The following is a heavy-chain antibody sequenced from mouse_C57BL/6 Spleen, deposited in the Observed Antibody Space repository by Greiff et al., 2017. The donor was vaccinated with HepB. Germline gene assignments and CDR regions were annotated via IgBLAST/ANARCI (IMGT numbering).Heavy chain of an antibody. D-gene: IGHD1-1*01. V-gene: IGHV1-64*01. CDR2: IHPNSGST. CDR3: ARWGYYGSSYGYYAMDY. Sequence: VQLQQPGAELVKPGASVKLSCKASGYTFTSYWMHWVKQRPGQGLEWIGMIHPNSGSTNYNEKFKSKATLTVDKSSSTAYMQLSSLTSEDSAVYYCARWGYYGSSYGYYAMDYWGQGTSVTVSS. CDR1: GYTFTSYW. J-gene: IGHJ4*01.